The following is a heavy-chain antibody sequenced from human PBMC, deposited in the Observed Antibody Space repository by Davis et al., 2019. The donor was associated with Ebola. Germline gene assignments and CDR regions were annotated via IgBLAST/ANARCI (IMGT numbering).Heavy chain of an antibody. CDR2: IYYSGST. V-gene: IGHV4-39*01. CDR1: GGSISSSSYY. J-gene: IGHJ2*01. D-gene: IGHD3-3*01. Sequence: GSLRLSCTVSGGSISSSSYYWGWIRQPPGKGLEWIGSIYYSGSTYYNPSLKSRVTISVDTSKNQFSLKLSSVTAADTAVYYCLGWSGLWYFDLWGRGTLVTVSS. CDR3: LGWSGLWYFDL.